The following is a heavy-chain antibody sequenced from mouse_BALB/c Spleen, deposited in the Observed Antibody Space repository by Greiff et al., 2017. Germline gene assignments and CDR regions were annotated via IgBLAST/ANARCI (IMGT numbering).Heavy chain of an antibody. J-gene: IGHJ2*01. V-gene: IGHV3-2*02. CDR2: ISYSGST. CDR1: GYSITSDYA. Sequence: EVKVEESGPGLVKPSQSLSLTCTVTGYSITSDYAWNWIRQFPGNKLEWMGYISYSGSTSYNPSLKSRISITRDTSKNQFFLQLNSVTTEDTATYYCAAYDYDGGIGYWGQGTTLTVSS. CDR3: AAYDYDGGIGY. D-gene: IGHD2-4*01.